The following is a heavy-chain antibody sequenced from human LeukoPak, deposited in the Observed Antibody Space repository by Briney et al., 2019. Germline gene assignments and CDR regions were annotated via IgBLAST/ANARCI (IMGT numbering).Heavy chain of an antibody. V-gene: IGHV3-7*01. Sequence: PGGSLRLSCAASGFIFTNYFISWVRQAPGKGLEWVASIKHDGSEKYYVDSVRGRFTISRDNTKNSLYLQMSSPRAEDTAVYYCATDRGWRTSGYYLYYFEYWGQGTLVTFSS. J-gene: IGHJ4*02. CDR1: GFIFTNYF. D-gene: IGHD3-3*01. CDR3: ATDRGWRTSGYYLYYFEY. CDR2: IKHDGSEK.